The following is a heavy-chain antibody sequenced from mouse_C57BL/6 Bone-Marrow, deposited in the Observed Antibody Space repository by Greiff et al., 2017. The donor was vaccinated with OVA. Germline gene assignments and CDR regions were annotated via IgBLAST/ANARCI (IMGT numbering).Heavy chain of an antibody. Sequence: QVQLKQSGAELARPGASVKLSCKASGYTFTSYGISWVKQRTGQGLEWIGEIYPRSGNTYYNEKFKGKATLTADKSSSTAYMELRSLTSEDSAVYFCARTESSYYFDYWGQGTTLTVSS. J-gene: IGHJ2*01. CDR1: GYTFTSYG. D-gene: IGHD2-10*02. V-gene: IGHV1-81*01. CDR3: ARTESSYYFDY. CDR2: IYPRSGNT.